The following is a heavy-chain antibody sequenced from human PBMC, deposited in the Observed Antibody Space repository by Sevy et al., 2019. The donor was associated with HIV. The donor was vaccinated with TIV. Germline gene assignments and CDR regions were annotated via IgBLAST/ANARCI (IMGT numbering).Heavy chain of an antibody. CDR1: GFTFSSYA. Sequence: GGSLRLSCAASGFTFSSYAMSWVRQAPGKGLEWVSAISDSGDSTYYADSVKGRFTISRDNSKSTLYLQMNSLRAEDTAVYYCAKVGTMVQGAAPFDYWGQGTLVTVSS. V-gene: IGHV3-23*01. D-gene: IGHD3-10*01. CDR3: AKVGTMVQGAAPFDY. J-gene: IGHJ4*02. CDR2: ISDSGDST.